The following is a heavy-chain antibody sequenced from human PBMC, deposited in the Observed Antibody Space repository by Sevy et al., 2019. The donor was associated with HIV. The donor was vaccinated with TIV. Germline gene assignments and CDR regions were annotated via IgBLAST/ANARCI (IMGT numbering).Heavy chain of an antibody. CDR2: IYYNGHI. D-gene: IGHD3-10*01. CDR3: AAGNAGGRGSS. Sequence: SETLSLTCTVSGGSITSLYWNWIRQPPGKGLEWIANIYYNGHINYNPSLKSRVTLSLDTSKNQFSLRLSSVTAADTAMYYWAAGNAGGRGSSWGRGTRVTVSS. J-gene: IGHJ5*02. CDR1: GGSITSLY. V-gene: IGHV4-59*08.